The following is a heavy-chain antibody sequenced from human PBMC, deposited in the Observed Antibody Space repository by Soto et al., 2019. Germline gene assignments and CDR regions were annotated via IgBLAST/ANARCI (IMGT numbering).Heavy chain of an antibody. J-gene: IGHJ3*02. V-gene: IGHV3-21*01. D-gene: IGHD6-13*01. Sequence: GGSLRLSCAASGFTFSSYSMNWVRQAPGKGLEWVSSISSSSSYIYYADSVKGRFTISRDNAKNSLYLQMNSLRAEDTAVYYCARDPDVAAAGTNAFDIWGQGTMVTVSS. CDR3: ARDPDVAAAGTNAFDI. CDR1: GFTFSSYS. CDR2: ISSSSSYI.